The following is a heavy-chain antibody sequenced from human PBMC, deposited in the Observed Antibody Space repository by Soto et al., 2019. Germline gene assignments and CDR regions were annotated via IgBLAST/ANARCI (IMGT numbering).Heavy chain of an antibody. CDR2: MNPNSGNT. Sequence: QVQLVQSGAEVKKPGASVKVSCKASGYTFTSYDINWVRQATGQGLEWMGWMNPNSGNTGYAQKFQGRVTMTRNTSISTVYMELSSLRSEDTAVYYCARIRSPITIFGEAFDYWGQGTLVTVSS. J-gene: IGHJ4*02. D-gene: IGHD3-3*01. V-gene: IGHV1-8*01. CDR1: GYTFTSYD. CDR3: ARIRSPITIFGEAFDY.